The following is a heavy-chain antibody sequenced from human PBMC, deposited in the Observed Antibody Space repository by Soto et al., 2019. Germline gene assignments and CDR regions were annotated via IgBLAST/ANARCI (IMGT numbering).Heavy chain of an antibody. V-gene: IGHV4-59*01. Sequence: SETLSLTCTVSGGSISSYYWSWIRQPPGKGLEWIGYIYYSGSTNYNPSLKSRVTISVDTSKNQFSLKLSSVTAADTAVYYCACARAVADKAFDYWGQGTLVTVSS. CDR3: ACARAVADKAFDY. D-gene: IGHD6-19*01. CDR2: IYYSGST. J-gene: IGHJ4*02. CDR1: GGSISSYY.